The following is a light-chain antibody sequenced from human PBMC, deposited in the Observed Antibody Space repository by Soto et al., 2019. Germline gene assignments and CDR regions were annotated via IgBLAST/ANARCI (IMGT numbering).Light chain of an antibody. CDR1: SSDVGKYSY. J-gene: IGLJ3*02. Sequence: QSALTQPASVSGSPGQSIAFSCTGTSSDVGKYSYVSWFQQYPGNAPKLMIYEVSNRPSGVSNRFSGSKSGNTASLTISGLQGEDEADYYCRSFTTSSTWVFGGGTKLTVL. V-gene: IGLV2-14*01. CDR3: RSFTTSSTWV. CDR2: EVS.